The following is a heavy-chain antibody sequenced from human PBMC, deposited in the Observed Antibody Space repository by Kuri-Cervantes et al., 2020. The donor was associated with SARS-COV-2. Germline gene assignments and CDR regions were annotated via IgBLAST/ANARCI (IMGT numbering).Heavy chain of an antibody. CDR2: IYYSGST. D-gene: IGHD3-22*01. CDR3: AREASTDYYDSSADSYFDY. J-gene: IGHJ4*02. Sequence: SETLSLTCTVSGGSISSDYWSWIRQPPGKGLEWIGYIYYSGSTNYNPSLKSRVTISVDTSKNQFSLKLSSVTAADTAVYYCAREASTDYYDSSADSYFDYWGQGTLVTVSS. CDR1: GGSISSDY. V-gene: IGHV4-59*01.